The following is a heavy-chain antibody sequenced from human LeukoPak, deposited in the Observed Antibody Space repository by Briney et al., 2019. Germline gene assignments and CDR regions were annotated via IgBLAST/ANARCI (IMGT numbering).Heavy chain of an antibody. J-gene: IGHJ4*02. CDR2: ICTDGTTI. Sequence: GGSLRLSCTASGFTFSTYCMHWVRQPPGKGLVWVSQICTDGTTIEYADSVKGRFTISRDNAKNTLYLQMNSLRVEDTAVYYCVRGVPVTPGIDYWGQGTLVTVSS. V-gene: IGHV3-74*01. CDR3: VRGVPVTPGIDY. CDR1: GFTFSTYC. D-gene: IGHD2-2*01.